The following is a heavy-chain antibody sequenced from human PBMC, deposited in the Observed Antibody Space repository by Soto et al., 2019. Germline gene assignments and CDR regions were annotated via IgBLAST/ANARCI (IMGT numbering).Heavy chain of an antibody. J-gene: IGHJ6*02. CDR2: ISGSGGST. CDR1: GFTFSSYA. Sequence: GGSLRLSCAASGFTFSSYAMSWVRQAPGKGLEWVSAISGSGGSTYYADSVKGRFTISRDNSKNTLYLQMNSLRAEDTAVYYCAKXSGYDFWSGFYYYYGMDVWGQGTTVTSP. V-gene: IGHV3-23*01. D-gene: IGHD3-3*01. CDR3: AKXSGYDFWSGFYYYYGMDV.